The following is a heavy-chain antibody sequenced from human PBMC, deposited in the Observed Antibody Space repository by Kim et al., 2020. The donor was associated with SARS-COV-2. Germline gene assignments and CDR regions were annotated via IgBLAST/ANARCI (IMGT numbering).Heavy chain of an antibody. CDR3: ARDVWSSSSTGPSFDY. Sequence: ASVKVSCKASGYTFTDYGIIWVRQPPGQGLEWMGWTSESNGNPNYAKTVQGIVTMTTDTSTSTAYMELRSLRSDDAAMYFCARDVWSSSSTGPSFDYWGQGTMVTVSS. V-gene: IGHV1-18*01. CDR2: TSESNGNP. J-gene: IGHJ4*02. CDR1: GYTFTDYG. D-gene: IGHD6-6*01.